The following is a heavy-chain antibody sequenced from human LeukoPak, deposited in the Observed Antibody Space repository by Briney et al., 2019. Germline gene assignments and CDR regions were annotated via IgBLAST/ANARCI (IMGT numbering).Heavy chain of an antibody. Sequence: PSETLSLTCTVSGGSISSSSYYWGWIRQPPGKGLEWIGSIYYSGSTYYNPSLKSRVTISVDTSKNQFSLKLSSVAAADTAVYYCARALAVAEEFDPWGQGTLVTVSS. CDR2: IYYSGST. CDR3: ARALAVAEEFDP. V-gene: IGHV4-39*07. CDR1: GGSISSSSYY. D-gene: IGHD6-19*01. J-gene: IGHJ5*02.